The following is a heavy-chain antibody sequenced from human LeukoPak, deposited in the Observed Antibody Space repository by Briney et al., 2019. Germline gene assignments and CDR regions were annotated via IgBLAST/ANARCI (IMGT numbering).Heavy chain of an antibody. D-gene: IGHD1-14*01. V-gene: IGHV4-30-2*01. CDR3: ARVEEQPNHHFDY. CDR2: IYHSGST. CDR1: GGSISSGGYS. Sequence: SETLSLTCAVSGGSISSGGYSWSWIRQPPGKGLEWIGYIYHSGSTYYNPSLKSRVTISVDRSKNQFSLKLSSVTAADTAVYYCARVEEQPNHHFDYWGQGTLVTVSS. J-gene: IGHJ4*02.